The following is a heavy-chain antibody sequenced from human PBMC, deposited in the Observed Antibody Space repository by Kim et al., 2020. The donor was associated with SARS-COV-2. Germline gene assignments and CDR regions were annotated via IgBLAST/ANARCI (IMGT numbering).Heavy chain of an antibody. D-gene: IGHD3-22*01. CDR2: IYPGDSDT. V-gene: IGHV5-51*01. J-gene: IGHJ4*02. CDR1: GYSFTSYW. CDR3: ATSSEVYDSNRFHY. Sequence: GEFLKISCKGSGYSFTSYWIGWVRQMPGKGLEWMGIIYPGDSDTRYSPSFQGQVTISADKSISTAYLQWSSLKASDTAMYYCATSSEVYDSNRFHYWGQGTLITVSS.